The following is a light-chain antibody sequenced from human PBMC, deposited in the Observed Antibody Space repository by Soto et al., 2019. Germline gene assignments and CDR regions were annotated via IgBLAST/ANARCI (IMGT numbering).Light chain of an antibody. CDR3: QQYNSYSRK. CDR2: KAS. V-gene: IGKV1-5*03. Sequence: DIQMTQSPSTLSASVGDRVTITCRASQSISSWLAWYQQKPGKAPKLLIYKASSLESGVPSRFSGSGSGTELTLTISSLQPDDFATYYCQQYNSYSRKFGKGTKVDI. J-gene: IGKJ1*01. CDR1: QSISSW.